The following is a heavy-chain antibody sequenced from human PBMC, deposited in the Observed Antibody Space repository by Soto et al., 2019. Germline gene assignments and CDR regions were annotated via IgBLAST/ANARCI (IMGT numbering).Heavy chain of an antibody. CDR2: TNSDGSDT. V-gene: IGHV3-74*01. CDR1: GFTFSSYW. J-gene: IGHJ4*02. CDR3: AKARTTYTDTYSHRTFDY. D-gene: IGHD2-15*01. Sequence: GGSLRLSCAASGFTFSSYWMYWVRQAPGKGLVWVSRTNSDGSDTTYADSVKGRFTISRDNAKNTLYLQMNSLRAEDTAVYYCAKARTTYTDTYSHRTFDYWGQGILVTVSS.